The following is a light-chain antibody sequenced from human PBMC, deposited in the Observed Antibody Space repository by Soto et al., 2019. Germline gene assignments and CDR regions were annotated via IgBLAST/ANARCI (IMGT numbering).Light chain of an antibody. CDR3: SSYSSTSTLYV. V-gene: IGLV2-14*01. CDR1: SSDIGAYNY. Sequence: QSALTQPASVSGSPGQSITISCAGTSSDIGAYNYVSWYQQHPGKAPKFMIYEVTNRPSGVSNRFSGSKSGNTASLTISGLQAEGEADYYCSSYSSTSTLYVFGTGTKVTVL. J-gene: IGLJ1*01. CDR2: EVT.